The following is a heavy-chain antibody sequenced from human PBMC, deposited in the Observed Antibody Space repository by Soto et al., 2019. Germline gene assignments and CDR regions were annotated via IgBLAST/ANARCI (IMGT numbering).Heavy chain of an antibody. J-gene: IGHJ4*02. Sequence: QVQLEQSGAEVKQPGDSVRVSCKTSGGTFSAYAINWVRQAPGQGLEWMGAIIPRCGTADYSQKLQGRVTITADESTSNAFMELSSRMSDDTAVYFCARPKGTYWSGFYYFDFWGQGTLVTVSS. CDR3: ARPKGTYWSGFYYFDF. D-gene: IGHD3-3*01. CDR2: IIPRCGTA. CDR1: GGTFSAYA. V-gene: IGHV1-69*01.